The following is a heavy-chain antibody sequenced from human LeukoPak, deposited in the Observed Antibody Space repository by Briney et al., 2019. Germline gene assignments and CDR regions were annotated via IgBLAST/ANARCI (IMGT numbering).Heavy chain of an antibody. D-gene: IGHD3-10*01. CDR3: ARGRTRATITWFIDL. CDR2: IGPAGDA. CDR1: GFTFSSHD. J-gene: IGHJ2*01. Sequence: GGSLRLSCAASGFTFSSHDIHWVRQVTGKGLEWVSAIGPAGDAYYATSVKGRFTVSRENAKNSLYLQMNSLRAGDTAVYYCARGRTRATITWFIDLWGRGTLVTVSS. V-gene: IGHV3-13*01.